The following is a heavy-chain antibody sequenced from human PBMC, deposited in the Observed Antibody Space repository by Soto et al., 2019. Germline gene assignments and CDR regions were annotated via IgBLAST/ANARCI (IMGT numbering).Heavy chain of an antibody. J-gene: IGHJ5*02. CDR2: ISSSSSYI. CDR1: GFTFSSYS. Sequence: EVQLVESGGGLVKPGGSLRLSCAASGFTFSSYSMNWVRQAPGKGLEWVSSISSSSSYIYYADSVKGRFTISRDNAKNSLYLQMNSLRAEDTAVYYCASSDCSGGSCSLIGPWGQGTLVTVSS. D-gene: IGHD2-15*01. V-gene: IGHV3-21*01. CDR3: ASSDCSGGSCSLIGP.